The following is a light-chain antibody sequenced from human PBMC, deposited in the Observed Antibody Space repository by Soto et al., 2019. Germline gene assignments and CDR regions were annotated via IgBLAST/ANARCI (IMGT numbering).Light chain of an antibody. CDR1: QSVSSSY. J-gene: IGKJ1*01. CDR2: GAS. V-gene: IGKV3-20*01. Sequence: DIALTQSPGTLPLFLGERATLFSLASQSVSSSYLAWYQQKPGQAPRLLIYGASDRATGIPDRFSGSGSGTDFTLTISRLEPEDFAVYSCQQYGSSPWTFGQGTKVDIK. CDR3: QQYGSSPWT.